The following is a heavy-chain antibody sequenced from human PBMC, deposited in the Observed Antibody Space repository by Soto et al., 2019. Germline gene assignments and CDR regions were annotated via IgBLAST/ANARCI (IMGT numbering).Heavy chain of an antibody. J-gene: IGHJ4*02. V-gene: IGHV5-51*01. CDR2: IYPGDSDT. CDR3: ARAFAYYYDSSGYYYGNGPFDY. Sequence: GESLKISCKGSGYSFTSYWIGWVRQMPGKGLEWMGIIYPGDSDTRYSPSFQGQVTISAAKSISTAYLQWSSLKASDTAMYYCARAFAYYYDSSGYYYGNGPFDYWGQGTRVTVSS. CDR1: GYSFTSYW. D-gene: IGHD3-22*01.